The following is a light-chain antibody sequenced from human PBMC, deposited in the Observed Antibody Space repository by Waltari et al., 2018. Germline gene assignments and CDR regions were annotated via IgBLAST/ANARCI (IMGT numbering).Light chain of an antibody. J-gene: IGKJ1*01. V-gene: IGKV3-20*01. Sequence: EIVFTQSPGTLSLSPGERATLSCRASQSVSRALAWHQQNPGQAPRLLIYGASNRATGIPDRFSGSGSGTDFSLIISILEPEDFAVYYCQHYVSLPVTFGQGTKVEIK. CDR2: GAS. CDR3: QHYVSLPVT. CDR1: QSVSRA.